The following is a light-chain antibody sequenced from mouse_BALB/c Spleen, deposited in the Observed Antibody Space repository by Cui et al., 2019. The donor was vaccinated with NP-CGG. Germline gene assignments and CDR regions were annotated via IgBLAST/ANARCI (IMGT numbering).Light chain of an antibody. Sequence: QAVVTHESALTTSPGETVTRTCRSSTGAGTTSNYANWVQEKPDHLFTGLIGGTNNRAPGVPARFSGSLIGDKAALTITGAQTEDEAIYFCALWYSNHWVFGGGTKLTVL. CDR1: TGAGTTSNY. J-gene: IGLJ1*01. CDR2: GTN. CDR3: ALWYSNHWV. V-gene: IGLV1*01.